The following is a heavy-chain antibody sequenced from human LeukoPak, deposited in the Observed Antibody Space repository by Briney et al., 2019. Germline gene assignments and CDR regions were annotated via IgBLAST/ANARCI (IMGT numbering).Heavy chain of an antibody. V-gene: IGHV3-73*01. D-gene: IGHD3-22*01. CDR1: GFTFSGSA. J-gene: IGHJ4*02. CDR2: IRSKANSYAT. Sequence: GGSLKLSCAASGFTFSGSAMHWVRLASGKGLEWVGRIRSKANSYATAYAASVKGRFTISRDDSKNTAYLQMNSLKTEDTAVYYCARDKYYYDSSGHSHWGQGTLVTVSS. CDR3: ARDKYYYDSSGHSH.